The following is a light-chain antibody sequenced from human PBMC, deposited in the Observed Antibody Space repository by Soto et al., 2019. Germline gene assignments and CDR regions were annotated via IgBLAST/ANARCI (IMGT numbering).Light chain of an antibody. V-gene: IGKV2-28*01. CDR2: VGS. J-gene: IGKJ1*01. CDR1: QSLLHSNGYNY. Sequence: DIVMTQSPLSLSVTPGEPASISCRSTQSLLHSNGYNYLDWYLQKPGQSPQVLIYVGSNRASGVPDRFSGSGSGTDFTLKISRVEAEDVGVYYCMQSLQTPWTFGQGTKVDIK. CDR3: MQSLQTPWT.